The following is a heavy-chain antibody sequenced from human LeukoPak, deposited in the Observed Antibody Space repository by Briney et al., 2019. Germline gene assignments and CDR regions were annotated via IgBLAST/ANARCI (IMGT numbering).Heavy chain of an antibody. D-gene: IGHD3-16*01. CDR3: ARDFGAGGAIDY. V-gene: IGHV3-30*19. J-gene: IGHJ4*02. Sequence: PGRSLSLSCAASGFTFSSYGMHWVRQAPGKGLEWVAVISYDGSNKYYADSVKGRFTISRDNSKNTLYLQMNSLRAEDTAVYYCARDFGAGGAIDYWGQGTLVTVSS. CDR2: ISYDGSNK. CDR1: GFTFSSYG.